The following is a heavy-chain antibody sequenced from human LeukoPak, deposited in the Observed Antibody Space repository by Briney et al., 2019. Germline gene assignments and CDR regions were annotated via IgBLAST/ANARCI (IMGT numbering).Heavy chain of an antibody. CDR3: ARGQAVAGPFDY. CDR2: IYTSGST. D-gene: IGHD6-19*01. CDR1: GGSISSYY. J-gene: IGHJ4*02. Sequence: SETLSLTCTVSGGSISSYYWSWIRQPAGKGLEWIGRIYTSGSTNYNPSLKSRVTISVDKSKNQFSLKLSSLTAADTAVYYCARGQAVAGPFDYWGQGTLVTVSS. V-gene: IGHV4-4*07.